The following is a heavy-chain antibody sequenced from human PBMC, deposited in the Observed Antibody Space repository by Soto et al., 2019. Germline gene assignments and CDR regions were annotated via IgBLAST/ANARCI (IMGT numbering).Heavy chain of an antibody. CDR3: ARGGGMFDMLTGYYAFDI. CDR1: GGSISSYY. Sequence: SETLSLTCTVSGGSISSYYWSWIRQPPGKGLEWIGYIYYSGSTNYNPSLKSRVTISVDTSKNQFSLKLSSVTAADTAVYSCARGGGMFDMLTGYYAFDIWGQGTMVTVSS. V-gene: IGHV4-59*01. D-gene: IGHD3-9*01. CDR2: IYYSGST. J-gene: IGHJ3*02.